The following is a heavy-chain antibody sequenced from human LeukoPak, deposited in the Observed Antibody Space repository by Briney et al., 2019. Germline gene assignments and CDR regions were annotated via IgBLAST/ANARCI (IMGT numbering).Heavy chain of an antibody. CDR1: GGSLRGYY. CDR3: ARGRGSYAPY. J-gene: IGHJ4*02. Sequence: PSETLSLTCAVYGGSLRGYYWSWIRQPPGKELEWIGEINHSGSTNYNPSLKSRVTISEDTSRNQFSLKLSSVTAADTAVYYCARGRGSYAPYWGQGTLVTVSS. V-gene: IGHV4-34*01. CDR2: INHSGST. D-gene: IGHD1-26*01.